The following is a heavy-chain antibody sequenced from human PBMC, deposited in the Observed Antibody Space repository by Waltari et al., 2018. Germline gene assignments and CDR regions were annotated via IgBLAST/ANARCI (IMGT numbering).Heavy chain of an antibody. D-gene: IGHD3-22*01. CDR2: IIPILGIA. Sequence: QVQLVQSGAEVKKPGSSVKVSCKASGGTFSSYTISWVRQAPGQGLEWMGRIIPILGIANYAQKVQGRVTITADKSTSTAYMELSSLRSEDTAVYYCARVSYYYDSSVDYWGQGTLVTVSS. CDR1: GGTFSSYT. J-gene: IGHJ4*02. V-gene: IGHV1-69*02. CDR3: ARVSYYYDSSVDY.